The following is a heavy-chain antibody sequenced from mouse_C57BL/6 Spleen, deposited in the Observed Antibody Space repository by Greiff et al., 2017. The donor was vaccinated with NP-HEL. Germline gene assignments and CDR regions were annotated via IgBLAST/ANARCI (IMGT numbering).Heavy chain of an antibody. V-gene: IGHV1-69*01. J-gene: IGHJ2*01. CDR3: ARRGSLGLLDY. Sequence: QVQLQQSGAELVMPGASVKLSCKASGYTFTSYWMHWVKQRPGQGLEWIGEIDPSDSYTNYNQKFKGKSTLTVDKSSSTAYMQLSSLTSEDSAVYYCARRGSLGLLDYWGQGTTLTVSS. D-gene: IGHD4-1*01. CDR2: IDPSDSYT. CDR1: GYTFTSYW.